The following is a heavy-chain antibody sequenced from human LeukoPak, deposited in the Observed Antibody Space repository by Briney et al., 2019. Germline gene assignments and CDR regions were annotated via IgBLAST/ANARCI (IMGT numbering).Heavy chain of an antibody. V-gene: IGHV1-46*03. CDR2: INPSSGRT. CDR3: TRDLTN. Sequence: ASVKVSCKASGHTFTNYYIHRVRQAPGQGLEWMGIINPSSGRTSYAQKFQGKVTMTSDTSTNTSYMDVSSLRSEDTAIYYCTRDLTNWGQGTLVTVSS. CDR1: GHTFTNYY. J-gene: IGHJ4*02.